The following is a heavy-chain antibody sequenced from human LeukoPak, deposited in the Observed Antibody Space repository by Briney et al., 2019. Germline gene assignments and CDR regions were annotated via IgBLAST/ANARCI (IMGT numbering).Heavy chain of an antibody. CDR3: ARNRYDSSGYWVQH. V-gene: IGHV1-69*02. D-gene: IGHD3-22*01. J-gene: IGHJ1*01. CDR1: TSR. CDR2: IIPILGIA. Sequence: ASVKVSCKATSRISWVRQAPGQGLEWMGRIIPILGIANYAQKFQGRVTITADKSTSTAYMELSSLRSEDTAVYYCARNRYDSSGYWVQHWGQGILVIVSS.